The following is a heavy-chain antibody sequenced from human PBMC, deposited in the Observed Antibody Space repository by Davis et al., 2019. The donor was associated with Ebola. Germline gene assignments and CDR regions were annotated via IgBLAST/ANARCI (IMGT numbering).Heavy chain of an antibody. J-gene: IGHJ4*02. Sequence: GESLKISCAASGFTFSDYYMSWIRQAPGKGLEWVSYISSSGSTINYADSVKGRFTISRDNAKNSLYLQMNSLKTEDTAVYYCTVAVAGTVSVDYWGQGTLVTVSS. CDR2: ISSSGSTI. V-gene: IGHV3-11*01. CDR1: GFTFSDYY. CDR3: TVAVAGTVSVDY. D-gene: IGHD6-19*01.